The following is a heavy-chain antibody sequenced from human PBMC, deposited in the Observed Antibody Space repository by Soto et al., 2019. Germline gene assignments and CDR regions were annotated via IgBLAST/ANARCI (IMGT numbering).Heavy chain of an antibody. CDR2: IYYSGST. CDR3: ARDHYVYDILTGYGYYYGMDV. Sequence: PSLTLCLTCTVSGGSISSGDYYWSWIRQPPGKGLEWIGYIYYSGSTYYNPSLKSRVTISVNTSKNQFSLKLSSVTAADTAVYYCARDHYVYDILTGYGYYYGMDVWGQGTTVTVSS. CDR1: GGSISSGDYY. J-gene: IGHJ6*02. V-gene: IGHV4-30-4*01. D-gene: IGHD3-9*01.